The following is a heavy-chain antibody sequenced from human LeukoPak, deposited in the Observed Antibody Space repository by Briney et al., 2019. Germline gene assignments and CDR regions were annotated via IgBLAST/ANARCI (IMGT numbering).Heavy chain of an antibody. J-gene: IGHJ4*02. D-gene: IGHD5-18*01. V-gene: IGHV4-39*01. CDR2: IYYSGST. CDR1: GGSISSSSYY. Sequence: PSETLSLTCTVSGGSISSSSYYWGWIRQPPGKGLEWIGSIYYSGSTYYNPSLKSRVTISVDTSKNQFSLKLSSVTAADAAVCYCARHPPVDTAMVDYFDYWGQGTLVTDSS. CDR3: ARHPPVDTAMVDYFDY.